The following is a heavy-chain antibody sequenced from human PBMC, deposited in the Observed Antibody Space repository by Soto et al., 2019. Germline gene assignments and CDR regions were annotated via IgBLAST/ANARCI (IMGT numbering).Heavy chain of an antibody. Sequence: QVQLVQSGAEVKRPGASVRVSCTASGYTFINYHINWVRQATGQGLEWMGYMDPKSGKTGYAQKFQGRVTMTTDTSISTAYLELSSLRSEDTAEYFCARDRGSFYYAAGPWGQGTLVTVSS. CDR3: ARDRGSFYYAAGP. D-gene: IGHD3-22*01. V-gene: IGHV1-8*02. CDR2: MDPKSGKT. CDR1: GYTFINYH. J-gene: IGHJ5*02.